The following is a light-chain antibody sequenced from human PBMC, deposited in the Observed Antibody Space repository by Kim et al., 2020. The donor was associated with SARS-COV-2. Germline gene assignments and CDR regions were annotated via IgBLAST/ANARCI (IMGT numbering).Light chain of an antibody. CDR3: QQYGSSPWT. V-gene: IGKV3-20*01. Sequence: SPGERATLSCRASQSVSSSYLAWYQQKPGQAPRLLIYGASSRATGIPDRFSGSGSGTDFTLTISRLEPEDFAVYYCQQYGSSPWTFGQGTKLEI. CDR1: QSVSSSY. CDR2: GAS. J-gene: IGKJ2*02.